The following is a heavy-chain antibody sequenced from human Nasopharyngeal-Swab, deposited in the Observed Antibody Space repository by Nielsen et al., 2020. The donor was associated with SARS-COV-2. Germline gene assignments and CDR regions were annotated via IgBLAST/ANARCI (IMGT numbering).Heavy chain of an antibody. CDR1: GFTFSSYA. J-gene: IGHJ4*02. CDR3: AKNDFWSGYPRDY. CDR2: ISGSGGST. Sequence: GGSLRLSCAASGFTFSSYAMSWVRQAPGKGLEWVSAISGSGGSTYYADSVKGRFTISRDNSKNTLYLQMNRLRAEDTAVYYCAKNDFWSGYPRDYWGQGTLVTVSS. D-gene: IGHD3-3*01. V-gene: IGHV3-23*01.